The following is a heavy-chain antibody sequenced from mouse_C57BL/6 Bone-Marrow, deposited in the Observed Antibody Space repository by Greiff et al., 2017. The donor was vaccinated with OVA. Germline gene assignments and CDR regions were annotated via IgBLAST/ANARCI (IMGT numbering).Heavy chain of an antibody. J-gene: IGHJ1*03. Sequence: EVKLQESGPGLVKPSQSLSLTCSVTGYSITSGYYWNWIRQFPGNKLEWMGYISYDGSNNYNPSLKNRISITRDTSKNQFFLKLNSVTTEDTATYYCARVWGLLPPWYFDVWGTGTTVTVSS. D-gene: IGHD2-3*01. CDR1: GYSITSGYY. V-gene: IGHV3-6*01. CDR3: ARVWGLLPPWYFDV. CDR2: ISYDGSN.